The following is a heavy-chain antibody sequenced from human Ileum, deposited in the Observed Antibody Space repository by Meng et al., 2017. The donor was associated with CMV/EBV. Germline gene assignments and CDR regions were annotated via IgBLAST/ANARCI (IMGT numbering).Heavy chain of an antibody. CDR1: DSVSISTES. CDR2: TWYGSKWYY. D-gene: IGHD3-10*01. J-gene: IGHJ4*02. V-gene: IGHV6-1*01. CDR3: TYGWPLKY. Sequence: LHQPGPGLVKPSQTLALTCAGDSVSISTESWNWIRQSPSRGLEWLGRTWYGSKWYYEYAVSVKSRITIIPDTSQNQISLQLNSVTPDDTAVYYCTYGWPLKYWGQGSLVTVSS.